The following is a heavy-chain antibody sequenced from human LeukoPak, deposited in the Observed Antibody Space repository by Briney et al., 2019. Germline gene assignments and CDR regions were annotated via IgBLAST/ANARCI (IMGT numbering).Heavy chain of an antibody. J-gene: IGHJ4*02. V-gene: IGHV4-59*08. Sequence: SETLSLTCTVSGRPINRYHWSWMRQPPGKGLEWIGYIYYRGSTNFNPFLKRRVPISVDTSKNQFSLKLSSVTAADTAVYYCARHPLGYCSGGSCYPVFDYWGQGTLVTVSS. CDR1: GRPINRYH. D-gene: IGHD2-15*01. CDR2: IYYRGST. CDR3: ARHPLGYCSGGSCYPVFDY.